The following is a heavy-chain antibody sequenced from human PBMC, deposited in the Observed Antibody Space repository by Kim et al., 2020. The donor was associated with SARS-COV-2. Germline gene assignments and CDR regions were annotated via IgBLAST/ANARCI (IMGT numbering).Heavy chain of an antibody. V-gene: IGHV4-34*01. J-gene: IGHJ3*02. CDR3: ARGRGTMIVVVKDALDI. Sequence: LKRRVTISVDTSKNQFSLRLSSVSAADTAVYYCARGRGTMIVVVKDALDIWGQETMVTVSS. D-gene: IGHD3-22*01.